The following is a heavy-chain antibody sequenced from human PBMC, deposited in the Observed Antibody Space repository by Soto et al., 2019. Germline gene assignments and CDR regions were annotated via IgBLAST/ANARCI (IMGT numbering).Heavy chain of an antibody. V-gene: IGHV4-34*01. CDR1: GGSFSGYY. J-gene: IGHJ4*02. CDR3: ARDKITGRFDS. Sequence: QVQLQQWGAGLLKPSETLSLTCAVYGGSFSGYYWTWIRQPPGTGLEWIGEINHSGSTNYNPSLKSRVTISVDTSNNQFSLKLTYVTAADTAVYYCARDKITGRFDSWGQGTLVTVSS. CDR2: INHSGST. D-gene: IGHD2-8*02.